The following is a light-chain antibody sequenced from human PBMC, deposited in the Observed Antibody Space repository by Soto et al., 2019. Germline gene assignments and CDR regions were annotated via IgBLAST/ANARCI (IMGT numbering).Light chain of an antibody. J-gene: IGKJ5*01. CDR1: QSISTY. CDR2: AAS. CDR3: QQSFRTLVT. V-gene: IGKV1-39*01. Sequence: DIQMTQSPSSLSASVGDRVTITCRASQSISTYLNWYQQKPGKAPKPLIYAASSLQSGVPSRFSGSGSGTDFTLTINNLQPDDFATYYCQQSFRTLVTFGQGTRLEIK.